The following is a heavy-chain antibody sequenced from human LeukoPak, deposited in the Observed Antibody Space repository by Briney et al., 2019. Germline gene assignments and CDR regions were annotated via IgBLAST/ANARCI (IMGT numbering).Heavy chain of an antibody. CDR1: GYTFTGYY. D-gene: IGHD3-10*01. V-gene: IGHV1-2*02. J-gene: IGHJ4*02. CDR3: ARDLGDTYGSVGDFDY. CDR2: INPNSGGT. Sequence: ASVKVSCKASGYTFTGYYMHWVRQAPGQGLEWMGWINPNSGGTNYAQNFQGRVTMTRGTSISTAYMELSSLRSDDTAVYYCARDLGDTYGSVGDFDYWGQGTLVTVSS.